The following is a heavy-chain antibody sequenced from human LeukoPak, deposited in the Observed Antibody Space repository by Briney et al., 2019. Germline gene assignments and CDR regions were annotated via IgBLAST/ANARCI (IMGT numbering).Heavy chain of an antibody. CDR2: MNPNSGNT. CDR3: ARGWGRRAVAPSY. D-gene: IGHD6-19*01. CDR1: GYTFTSYD. V-gene: IGHV1-8*03. Sequence: ASVKVPCKASGYTFTSYDINWVRQATGQGLEWMGWMNPNSGNTGYAQKFQGRVTITRNTSISTAYMELSSLRSEDTAVYYCARGWGRRAVAPSYWGQGTLVTVSS. J-gene: IGHJ4*02.